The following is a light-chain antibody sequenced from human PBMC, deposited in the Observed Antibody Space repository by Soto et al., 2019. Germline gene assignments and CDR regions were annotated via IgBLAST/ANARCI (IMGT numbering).Light chain of an antibody. J-gene: IGKJ1*01. CDR2: DAS. V-gene: IGKV1-5*01. CDR3: QQYNSYSRT. Sequence: DIQMTQSPSTLSAFVGDRVTITCRASQSISSWLAWYQQKPGKAPKLLIYDASSLQGGVPSRFSGSGSGTEFTLTISSLQPDDSATYFCQQYNSYSRTFGQGTKVESK. CDR1: QSISSW.